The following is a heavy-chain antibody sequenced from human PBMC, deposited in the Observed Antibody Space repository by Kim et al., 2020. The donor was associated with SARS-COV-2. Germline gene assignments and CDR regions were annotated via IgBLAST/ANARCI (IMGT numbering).Heavy chain of an antibody. CDR2: ISYDGSNK. D-gene: IGHD3-3*01. CDR3: ARPSTIFGVVFPLDV. Sequence: GGSLRLSCAASGFTFSSYAMHWVRQAPGKGLEWVAVISYDGSNKYYADSVKGRFTISRDNSKNTLYLQMNSLRAEDTAVYYCARPSTIFGVVFPLDVWGQGTTVTVSS. V-gene: IGHV3-30-3*01. J-gene: IGHJ6*02. CDR1: GFTFSSYA.